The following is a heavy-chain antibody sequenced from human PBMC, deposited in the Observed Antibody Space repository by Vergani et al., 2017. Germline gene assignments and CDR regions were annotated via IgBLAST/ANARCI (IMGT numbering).Heavy chain of an antibody. V-gene: IGHV3-15*01. CDR1: GFTFSNAW. CDR3: TTDPWELPVVH. Sequence: EVQLVESGGGLVKPGGSLRLSCAASGFTFSNAWMSWVRQAPGKGLEWVGRIKSKTDGGTTDYAAPVKGRCTISRDDSTNTLYLQMNSLKTEDTAVYYCTTDPWELPVVHWGQGTLVTVSS. CDR2: IKSKTDGGTT. J-gene: IGHJ4*02. D-gene: IGHD1-26*01.